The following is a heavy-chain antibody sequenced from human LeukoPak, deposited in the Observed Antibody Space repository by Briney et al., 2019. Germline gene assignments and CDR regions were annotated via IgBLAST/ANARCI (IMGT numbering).Heavy chain of an antibody. CDR1: GFTFSDYY. CDR2: ISSSSSYT. V-gene: IGHV3-11*03. J-gene: IGHJ4*02. CDR3: AKDENWGVFDY. D-gene: IGHD3-16*01. Sequence: GGSLRLSCAAPGFTFSDYYMSWIRQAPGKGLEWVSYISSSSSYTNYADSVQGRFTISRDTSKNTLYLQMNSLRAEDTAVYYCAKDENWGVFDYWGQGTLVTVSS.